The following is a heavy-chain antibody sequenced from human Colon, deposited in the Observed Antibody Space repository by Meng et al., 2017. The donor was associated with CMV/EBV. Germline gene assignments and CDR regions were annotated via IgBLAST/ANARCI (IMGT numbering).Heavy chain of an antibody. CDR3: AGESGLPNGMDV. Sequence: SCAASEFTVSGNYMNWVRQAPGKGLEWVSVIYGGETTYYADSVKGRFTISRDNSKNTVFLQMDGLRAEDTAVYYCAGESGLPNGMDVWGRGTTVTVSS. CDR2: IYGGETT. V-gene: IGHV3-53*01. CDR1: EFTVSGNY. J-gene: IGHJ6*01. D-gene: IGHD4-11*01.